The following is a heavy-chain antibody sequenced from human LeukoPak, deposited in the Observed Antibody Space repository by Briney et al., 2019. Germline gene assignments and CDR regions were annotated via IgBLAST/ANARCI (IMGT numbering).Heavy chain of an antibody. CDR1: GGSISSSSYY. V-gene: IGHV4-39*07. CDR2: IYHSGST. D-gene: IGHD2-15*01. CDR3: ASRLLGYCSGGSCPLDAFDI. Sequence: SETLSLTCTVSGGSISSSSYYWGWIRQPPGKGLEWIGSIYHSGSTYYNPSLKSRVTISVDTSKNQFSLKLSSVTAADTAVYYCASRLLGYCSGGSCPLDAFDIWGQGTMVTVSS. J-gene: IGHJ3*02.